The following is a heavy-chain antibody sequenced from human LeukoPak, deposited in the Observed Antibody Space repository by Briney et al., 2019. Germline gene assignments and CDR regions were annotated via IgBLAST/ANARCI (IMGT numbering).Heavy chain of an antibody. V-gene: IGHV4-34*01. CDR2: INHSGST. J-gene: IGHJ4*02. CDR3: ARGRAYYDFWSGYWSILFDY. Sequence: PSETLSLTCAVYGGSFSGYYWSWIRQPPGKGLEWIGEINHSGSTNYNPSLKSRVTISVDTSKNQFSLKLSSVTAADTAVYYCARGRAYYDFWSGYWSILFDYWGQGTLVTVSS. CDR1: GGSFSGYY. D-gene: IGHD3-3*01.